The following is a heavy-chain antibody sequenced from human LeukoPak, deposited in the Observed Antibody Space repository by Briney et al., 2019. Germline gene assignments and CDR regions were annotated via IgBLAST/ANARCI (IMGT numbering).Heavy chain of an antibody. CDR1: GGSISSYY. CDR2: IYYSGST. CDR3: ARLPSSGYYYYFDY. V-gene: IGHV4-59*12. D-gene: IGHD3-22*01. J-gene: IGHJ4*02. Sequence: SETLSLTCTVSGGSISSYYWSWIRQPPGKGLEWIGYIYYSGSTNYNPSLKSRVTISVDTSKNQFSLKLSSVTAADTAVYYCARLPSSGYYYYFDYWGQGTLVTVSS.